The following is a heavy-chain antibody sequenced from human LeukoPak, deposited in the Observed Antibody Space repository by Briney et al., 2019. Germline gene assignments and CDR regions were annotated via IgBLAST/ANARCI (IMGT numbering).Heavy chain of an antibody. J-gene: IGHJ4*01. Sequence: GGSLRLSCVASGFTIDSFYMSWVRQAPGKGLEWVANIDEAGKDRYYADSVKGRFTISRDNTKNSVFLDMTSLRVEDTATYFCARASPGVVFNYFDYWGQGALAPVSS. V-gene: IGHV3-7*01. CDR1: GFTIDSFY. CDR2: IDEAGKDR. D-gene: IGHD2-15*01. CDR3: ARASPGVVFNYFDY.